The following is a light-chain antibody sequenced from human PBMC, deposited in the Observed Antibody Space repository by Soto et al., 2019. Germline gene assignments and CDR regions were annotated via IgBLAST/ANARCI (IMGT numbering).Light chain of an antibody. Sequence: QSALTQPPSASGSPGQSVTISCTGTSSDVGTYDFVSWYQQHPDKAPKLMIYEVTKRPSGVPDRFSGSKSGNTASLTVSGLQSEDEADYYCQAYDSSLSGGVVFGAGTKLTVL. CDR2: EVT. J-gene: IGLJ2*01. CDR3: QAYDSSLSGGVV. V-gene: IGLV2-8*01. CDR1: SSDVGTYDF.